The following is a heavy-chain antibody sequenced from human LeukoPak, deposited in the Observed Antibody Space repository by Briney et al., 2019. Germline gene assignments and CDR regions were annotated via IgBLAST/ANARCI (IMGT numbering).Heavy chain of an antibody. CDR3: ATSFEGYCSSTSCSGY. J-gene: IGHJ4*02. Sequence: ASVKVSCKASSYTFTSYGISWVRQAPGQGLEWMGWISAYNGNTNYAQKLQGRVTMTTDTSTSTAYMELRSLRSDDTAVYYCATSFEGYCSSTSCSGYWGQGTLVTVSS. D-gene: IGHD2-2*01. CDR2: ISAYNGNT. CDR1: SYTFTSYG. V-gene: IGHV1-18*01.